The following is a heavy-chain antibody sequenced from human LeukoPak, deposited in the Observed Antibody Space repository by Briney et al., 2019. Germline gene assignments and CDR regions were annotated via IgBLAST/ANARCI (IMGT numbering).Heavy chain of an antibody. CDR3: ARVDGCSGGSCYSYYGMDV. J-gene: IGHJ6*02. D-gene: IGHD2-15*01. V-gene: IGHV1-3*01. CDR2: INAGNGDT. Sequence: ASVKVSCKASGYTFTTYAVHWVRQAPGQGLAWMGWINAGNGDTRYSQKFQDRVTLTRDTSANTVYLELSSLRSEDTAVYYCARVDGCSGGSCYSYYGMDVWGQGTTVTVSS. CDR1: GYTFTTYA.